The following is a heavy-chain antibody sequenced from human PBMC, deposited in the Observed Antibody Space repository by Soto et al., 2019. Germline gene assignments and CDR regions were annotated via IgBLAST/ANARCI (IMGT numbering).Heavy chain of an antibody. CDR3: ARPDPTFGVVPPLYGMDV. V-gene: IGHV1-69*13. J-gene: IGHJ6*02. CDR1: GATFSFSSYA. CDR2: IIPIFGTA. D-gene: IGHD3-3*01. Sequence: SVKVSCKASGATFSFSSYAISWVRQAPGQGLEWMGGIIPIFGTANYAQKFQGRVTITADESTSTAYMELNNLRSEDTAVYYCARPDPTFGVVPPLYGMDVWGHGTTVTVSS.